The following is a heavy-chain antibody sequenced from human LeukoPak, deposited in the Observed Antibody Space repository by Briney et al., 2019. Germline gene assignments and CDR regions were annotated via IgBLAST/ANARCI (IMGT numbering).Heavy chain of an antibody. D-gene: IGHD3-22*01. Sequence: GGSLRLSCAASGFTVSSNYMSWVRQAPGKGLEWVSVIYSGGSTYYADSVKGRFTISRDNSKNTLYLQMNSLRAEDTAVYYCARDPLYDSSHPGDDYWGQGTLVTVSS. CDR2: IYSGGST. J-gene: IGHJ4*02. CDR3: ARDPLYDSSHPGDDY. CDR1: GFTVSSNY. V-gene: IGHV3-66*01.